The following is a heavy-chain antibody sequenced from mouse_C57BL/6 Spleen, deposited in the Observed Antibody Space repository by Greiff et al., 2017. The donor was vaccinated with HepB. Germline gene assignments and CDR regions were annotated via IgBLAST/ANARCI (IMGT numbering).Heavy chain of an antibody. J-gene: IGHJ1*03. D-gene: IGHD1-1*01. Sequence: VQRVESGAELVKPGASVKMSCKASGYTFTTYPIEWMKQNHGKSLEWIGNFHPYNDDTKYNEKFKGKATLTVEKSSSTVYLELSRLTSDDSAVYYCATGTTVRGGYFDVWGTGTTVTVSS. CDR1: GYTFTTYP. CDR3: ATGTTVRGGYFDV. CDR2: FHPYNDDT. V-gene: IGHV1-47*01.